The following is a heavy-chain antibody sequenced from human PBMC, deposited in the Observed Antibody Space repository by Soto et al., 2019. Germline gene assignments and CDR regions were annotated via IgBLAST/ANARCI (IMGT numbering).Heavy chain of an antibody. V-gene: IGHV3-48*01. CDR3: ARDRFRMVRGVIMAFDI. CDR1: GFTFSSYS. CDR2: ISSSSSTI. J-gene: IGHJ3*02. Sequence: GGSLRLSCAASGFTFSSYSMNWVRQAPGKGLEWVSYISSSSSTIYYADSVKGRFTISRYNAKNSLYLHLNSLRAEDTAVYYCARDRFRMVRGVIMAFDIWGQGTMVTVSS. D-gene: IGHD3-10*01.